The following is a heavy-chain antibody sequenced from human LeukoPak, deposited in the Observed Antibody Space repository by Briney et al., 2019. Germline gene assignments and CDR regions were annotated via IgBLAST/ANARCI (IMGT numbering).Heavy chain of an antibody. V-gene: IGHV1-18*04. D-gene: IGHD2-2*01. Sequence: ASVMVSCKASGYTFTNYGISWVRQAPGQGLEWMAWISANNGETRYAQNLQDRVTMTTDTSTSTAYMELRSLRSDDTAVYYCARVPPSAHQLLSSDYWGQGTLVTVSS. CDR3: ARVPPSAHQLLSSDY. CDR1: GYTFTNYG. CDR2: ISANNGET. J-gene: IGHJ4*02.